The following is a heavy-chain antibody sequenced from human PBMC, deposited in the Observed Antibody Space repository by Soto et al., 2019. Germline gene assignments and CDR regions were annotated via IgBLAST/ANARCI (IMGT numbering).Heavy chain of an antibody. V-gene: IGHV1-3*01. Sequence: ASVKVSCKASGYTFTSYAMHWVRQAPGQRLEWMGWINAGNGNTKYSQKFQGRVTITRDTSASTAYMELSSLRPEDTAVYYCARGGSLYWCFDLWGRGTLVTVSS. CDR3: ARGGSLYWCFDL. D-gene: IGHD1-26*01. J-gene: IGHJ2*01. CDR1: GYTFTSYA. CDR2: INAGNGNT.